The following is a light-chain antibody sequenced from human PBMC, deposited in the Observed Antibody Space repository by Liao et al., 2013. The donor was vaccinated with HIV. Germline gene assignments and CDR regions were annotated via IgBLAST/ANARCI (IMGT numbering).Light chain of an antibody. CDR2: QDT. CDR1: KLGDKY. V-gene: IGLV3-1*01. J-gene: IGLJ3*02. Sequence: SYELTQAPSVSVSPGQTASITCSGDKLGDKYACWYQQKPGQSPALVIYQDTKRPSGIPERFSGSKSGNTATLTISGTQAMDEADYYCQAWDIRTGVFGGGTNLTVL. CDR3: QAWDIRTGV.